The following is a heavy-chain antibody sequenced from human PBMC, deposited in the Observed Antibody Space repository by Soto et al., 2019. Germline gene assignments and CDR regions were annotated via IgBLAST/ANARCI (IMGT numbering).Heavy chain of an antibody. CDR2: IKARSYNYAT. V-gene: IGHV3-73*02. CDR3: SRLWAGGDDRDSPPYYLDY. D-gene: IGHD3-16*01. CDR1: GFTFSGSA. J-gene: IGHJ4*02. Sequence: EVQLVESGGGLVQPGGSVIISCAASGFTFSGSAIHWVRQASGKGLEWVGRIKARSYNYATAYTASLKGRFTISRDDSKNTAYLQMNSLKTEDTAVYFCSRLWAGGDDRDSPPYYLDYWGQGTLVNVSS.